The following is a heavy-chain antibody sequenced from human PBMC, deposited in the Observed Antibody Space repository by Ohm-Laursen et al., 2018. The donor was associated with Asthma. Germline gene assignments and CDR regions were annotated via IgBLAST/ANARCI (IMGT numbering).Heavy chain of an antibody. CDR2: ISWNSGSI. CDR1: GFSFSSYS. V-gene: IGHV3-9*01. J-gene: IGHJ4*02. D-gene: IGHD6-13*01. CDR3: AKGAAAAGNIDY. Sequence: SLRLSCAASGFSFSSYSMNWVRQAPGKGLEWVSGISWNSGSIGYADSVKGRFTISRDNAKNSLYLQMNSLRAEDTALYYCAKGAAAAGNIDYWGQGTLVTVSS.